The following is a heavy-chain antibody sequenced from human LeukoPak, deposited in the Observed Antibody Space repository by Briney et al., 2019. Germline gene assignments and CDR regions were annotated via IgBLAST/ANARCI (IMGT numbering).Heavy chain of an antibody. D-gene: IGHD3-22*01. CDR1: GCTFDDYA. V-gene: IGHV3-43D*03. CDR3: AKDSSGYYRSFDY. Sequence: GGSLRLSCAASGCTFDDYAMHWVRQAPGKGLEWVSLISWDGGSTYYADSVKGRFTISRDNSKNSLYLPMNSLRADDTALSYCAKDSSGYYRSFDYWGQGTLVTVSS. CDR2: ISWDGGST. J-gene: IGHJ4*02.